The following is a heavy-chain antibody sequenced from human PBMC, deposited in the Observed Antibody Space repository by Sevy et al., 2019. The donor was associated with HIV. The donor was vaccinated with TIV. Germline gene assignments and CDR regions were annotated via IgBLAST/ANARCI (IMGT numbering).Heavy chain of an antibody. V-gene: IGHV4-59*08. CDR2: LYYSGIT. CDR3: ARGLAYYFDS. D-gene: IGHD4-17*01. Sequence: SETLSLTCTLSGDSISSYYSTWVRQPPGKGLEWIGYLYYSGITNYNPSPKSRVTISIDTSKNQFSLKLSSVTAADTAVYYCARGLAYYFDSWGQGTLVTVSS. CDR1: GDSISSYY. J-gene: IGHJ4*02.